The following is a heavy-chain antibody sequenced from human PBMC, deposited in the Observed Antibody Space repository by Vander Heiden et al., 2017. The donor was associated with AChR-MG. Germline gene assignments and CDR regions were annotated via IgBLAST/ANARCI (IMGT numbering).Heavy chain of an antibody. CDR1: GFTFSSYW. V-gene: IGHV3-7*03. CDR3: ARDQLYYGDYFPKPFDY. Sequence: EVQLVESGGGLVQPGGSLRLSCAASGFTFSSYWMSWVRQAPGKGLEWVANIKQDGSEKYYVDSVKGRFTISRDNAKNSLYLQMNSLRAEDTAVYYCARDQLYYGDYFPKPFDYWGQGTLVTVSS. CDR2: IKQDGSEK. J-gene: IGHJ4*02. D-gene: IGHD4-17*01.